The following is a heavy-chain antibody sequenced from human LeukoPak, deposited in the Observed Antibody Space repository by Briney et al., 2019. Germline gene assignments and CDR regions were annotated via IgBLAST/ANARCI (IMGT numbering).Heavy chain of an antibody. CDR1: GFTFSSYS. Sequence: GGYLRLSCAASGFTFSSYSMNWVRQAPGKGLEWVSSISSSSSYIYYADSVKGRFTISRDNAKNSMYLQMNSLRAEDTAVYYCARDTPDPDYDSSGYYLDFDYWGQGTLVTVSS. D-gene: IGHD3-22*01. V-gene: IGHV3-21*01. CDR3: ARDTPDPDYDSSGYYLDFDY. J-gene: IGHJ4*02. CDR2: ISSSSSYI.